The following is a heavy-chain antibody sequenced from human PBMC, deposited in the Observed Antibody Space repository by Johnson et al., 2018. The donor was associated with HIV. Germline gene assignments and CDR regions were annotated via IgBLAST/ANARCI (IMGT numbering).Heavy chain of an antibody. J-gene: IGHJ3*02. CDR2: IKQDGSEI. CDR1: GFTFSSYW. Sequence: VQLVESGGGLVQPGGSLRLSCAVSGFTFSSYWMSWVRQAPGKGLEWVANIKQDGSEIYFVDSVKGRFTISRDNANSSLYLQMNSLRVEDTAVYYCARGQTAYSGYDVPFDIWGQGTMVTVSS. CDR3: ARGQTAYSGYDVPFDI. V-gene: IGHV3-7*01. D-gene: IGHD5-12*01.